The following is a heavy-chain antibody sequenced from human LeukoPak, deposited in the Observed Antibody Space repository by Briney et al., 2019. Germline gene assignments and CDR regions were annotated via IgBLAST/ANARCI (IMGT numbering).Heavy chain of an antibody. Sequence: ASVKLSCKASGYTFTGYYMHWVRQAPGQGLEWMGQINPNSGGTNYAQKFQGRVTMTRDTSISTAYMELSRLRSDDTAVYYCARPLIAVAGTTWGFDYWGQGTLVTVSS. D-gene: IGHD6-19*01. V-gene: IGHV1-2*06. J-gene: IGHJ4*02. CDR3: ARPLIAVAGTTWGFDY. CDR1: GYTFTGYY. CDR2: INPNSGGT.